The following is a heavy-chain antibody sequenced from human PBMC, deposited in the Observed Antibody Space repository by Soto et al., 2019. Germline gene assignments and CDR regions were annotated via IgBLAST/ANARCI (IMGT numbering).Heavy chain of an antibody. CDR1: GYTFTSYD. CDR3: ASGQPLRYFDWLFS. Sequence: ASVKVSCKASGYTFTSYDIYWVRQATGQGLECMGWMNPNSGNTGYAQKFQGRVTMTRNTSISTAYMELSSLRSEDTAVYYCASGQPLRYFDWLFSWGQGTLVTVSS. D-gene: IGHD3-9*01. J-gene: IGHJ5*01. V-gene: IGHV1-8*01. CDR2: MNPNSGNT.